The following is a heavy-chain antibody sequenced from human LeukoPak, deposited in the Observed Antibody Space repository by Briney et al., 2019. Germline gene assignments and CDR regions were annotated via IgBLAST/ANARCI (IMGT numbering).Heavy chain of an antibody. V-gene: IGHV3-23*01. CDR3: AKGGGYDYGYYYYYMDV. CDR1: GFPFSSHG. J-gene: IGHJ6*03. D-gene: IGHD5-12*01. CDR2: ISGSGGST. Sequence: PGGSLRLSCAGSGFPFSSHGMNWVRQAPGKGLEWVSAISGSGGSTYYADSVKGRFTISRDNSKNTLYLQMNSLRAEDTAVYYCAKGGGYDYGYYYYYMDVWGKGTTVTVSS.